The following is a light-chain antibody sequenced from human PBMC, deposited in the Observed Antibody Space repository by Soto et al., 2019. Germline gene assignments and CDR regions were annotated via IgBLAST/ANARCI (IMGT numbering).Light chain of an antibody. J-gene: IGLJ3*02. CDR2: NNN. V-gene: IGLV1-44*01. CDR3: AAWHDSLNGPV. Sequence: QSALPQPPSASGTPGQRVTISCSGSSSNIGGNPVNWYQQLPGTAPKLLIYNNNQRPSGVPDRFSGSKSGTSASLAISGLQSEDEADYYCAAWHDSLNGPVFGGGTKVTVL. CDR1: SSNIGGNP.